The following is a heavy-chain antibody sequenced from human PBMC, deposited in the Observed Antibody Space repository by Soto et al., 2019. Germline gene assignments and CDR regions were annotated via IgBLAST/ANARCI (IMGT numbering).Heavy chain of an antibody. V-gene: IGHV3-48*02. CDR1: GLTFSKCS. CDR2: ISSSSSYI. J-gene: IGHJ4*02. CDR3: AITTAGYYAYFDY. D-gene: IGHD3-3*01. Sequence: EVQVVESGGGLVQPGGSLRLSCAVSGLTFSKCSMNWVRQAPGKGLEWVSYISSSSSYIYYADSVKGRFAISRDNAKNSMYLQMNSLRDEDTAVYYFAITTAGYYAYFDYWGQGTLVTVSS.